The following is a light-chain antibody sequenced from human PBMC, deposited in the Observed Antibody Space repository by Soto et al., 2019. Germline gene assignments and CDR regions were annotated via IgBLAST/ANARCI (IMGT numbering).Light chain of an antibody. CDR1: SSDVGGYDG. Sequence: QSVLTQPPSASGSPGQSVTISCTGTSSDVGGYDGVSWYRQDPGKAPKLMIYEVTIRPSGVSDRFSGSKSGNTASXTVSGLXXXDQADYYCSSYTGGNPSYVFGTGTKVTVL. CDR3: SSYTGGNPSYV. V-gene: IGLV2-8*01. J-gene: IGLJ1*01. CDR2: EVT.